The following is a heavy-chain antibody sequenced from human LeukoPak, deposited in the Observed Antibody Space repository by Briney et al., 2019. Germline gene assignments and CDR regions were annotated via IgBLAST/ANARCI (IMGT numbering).Heavy chain of an antibody. CDR3: ARELTYYYDSSGYYSNWFDP. CDR1: GGTFSSYT. D-gene: IGHD3-22*01. CDR2: IIPILGIA. J-gene: IGHJ5*02. Sequence: SVKVSCKASGGTFSSYTISWVRQAPGQGLEWMGRIIPILGIANYAQKFQGRVTITADKSTSTAYMELSSLRSEDTAVYYCARELTYYYDSSGYYSNWFDPWGQGTLVTVSS. V-gene: IGHV1-69*02.